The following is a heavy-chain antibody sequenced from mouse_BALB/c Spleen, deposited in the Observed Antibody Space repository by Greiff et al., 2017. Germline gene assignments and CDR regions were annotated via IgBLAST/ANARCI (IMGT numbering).Heavy chain of an antibody. Sequence: QVQLQQSGAELVRPGSSVKISCKASGYAFSSYWMNWVKQRPGQGLEWIGQIYPGDGDTNYNGKFKGKATLTADKSSSTAYMQLSSLTSEDSAVYFCARSLSSGAMDYWGQGTSVTVSS. CDR2: IYPGDGDT. CDR1: GYAFSSYW. CDR3: ARSLSSGAMDY. J-gene: IGHJ4*01. D-gene: IGHD3-1*01. V-gene: IGHV1-80*01.